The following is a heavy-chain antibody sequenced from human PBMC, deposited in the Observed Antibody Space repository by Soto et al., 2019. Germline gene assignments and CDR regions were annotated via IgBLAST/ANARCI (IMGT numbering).Heavy chain of an antibody. J-gene: IGHJ6*02. D-gene: IGHD1-26*01. CDR2: IYYSGST. CDR1: GGSISSSSYY. Sequence: QLQLQESGPGLVKPSETLSLTCTVSGGSISSSSYYWGWIRQPPGKGLEWIGSIYYSGSTYYNPSLKSRVTISVDTSKNQFSLKLSSVTAADTAVYYCASFNMEGMGAPDYYYGMDVWGQGTTVTVSS. V-gene: IGHV4-39*01. CDR3: ASFNMEGMGAPDYYYGMDV.